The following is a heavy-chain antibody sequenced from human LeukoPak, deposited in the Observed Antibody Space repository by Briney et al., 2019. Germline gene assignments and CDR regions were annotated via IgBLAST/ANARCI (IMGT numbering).Heavy chain of an antibody. CDR3: GRDFGLIGTKRSFDI. J-gene: IGHJ3*02. V-gene: IGHV3-11*01. CDR2: ISGSGSTI. D-gene: IGHD1-7*01. Sequence: GGSLRLSCAASGFTFSDYYMGWIRQAPGKGLEWVSYISGSGSTIYYADSVKGRFTISRDNAKKSLYLQMNSLRADDTAVYYCGRDFGLIGTKRSFDIWAKGQWSPSLQ. CDR1: GFTFSDYY.